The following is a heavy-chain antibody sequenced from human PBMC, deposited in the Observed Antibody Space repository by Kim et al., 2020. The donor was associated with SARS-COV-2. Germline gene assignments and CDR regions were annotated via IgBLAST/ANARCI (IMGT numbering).Heavy chain of an antibody. CDR3: ARGRQRITMIVVVIDVAF. CDR1: GGSISNYY. V-gene: IGHV4-4*07. Sequence: SETLTLTCTVSGGSISNYYWNWIRQPAGKGLEWIGRIYTSGSTNYNPSLKSRVTMSVDTSKNQFSLKLSSVTAADTAVYYCARGRQRITMIVVVIDVAF. D-gene: IGHD3-22*01. J-gene: IGHJ3*01. CDR2: IYTSGST.